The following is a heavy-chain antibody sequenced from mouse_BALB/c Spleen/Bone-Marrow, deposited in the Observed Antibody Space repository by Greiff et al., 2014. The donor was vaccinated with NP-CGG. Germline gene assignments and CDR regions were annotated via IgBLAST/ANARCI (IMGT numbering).Heavy chain of an antibody. CDR3: ALTTATPFAY. V-gene: IGHV1-7*01. J-gene: IGHJ3*01. Sequence: VQLQQSGAELAKPGASVKMSCKASGYTFTVYWIHWVKQRPGQGLEWIGYINPSTAYTEYNQKFKDKATLTADKSSTTAYMQLSSLTSEDSAVYYCALTTATPFAYWGQGTLSLSL. CDR2: INPSTAYT. D-gene: IGHD1-2*01. CDR1: GYTFTVYW.